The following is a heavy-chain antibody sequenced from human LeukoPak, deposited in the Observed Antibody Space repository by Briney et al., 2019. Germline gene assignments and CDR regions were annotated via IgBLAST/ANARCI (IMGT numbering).Heavy chain of an antibody. D-gene: IGHD3-22*01. Sequence: GGSLRLSRVASGFTFSDYHMNWIRQAPGKGLEWLSYISGSDGTIYYADSVKGRFTISRDNAKNSLYLQMNSLRAEDTAVYYCARDPLYYYDNNGDGMDVWGQGTTVTVSS. V-gene: IGHV3-11*01. CDR2: ISGSDGTI. J-gene: IGHJ6*02. CDR3: ARDPLYYYDNNGDGMDV. CDR1: GFTFSDYH.